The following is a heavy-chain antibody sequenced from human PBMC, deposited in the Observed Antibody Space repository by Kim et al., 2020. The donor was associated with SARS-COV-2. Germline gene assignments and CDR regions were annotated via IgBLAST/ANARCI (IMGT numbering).Heavy chain of an antibody. J-gene: IGHJ4*02. CDR2: INPSDSSA. CDR3: ARNSLXAHYAXTXXDY. Sequence: ASVKVSCKASGYAFTDYYIHWVRQAPGQGFEWMGIINPSDSSAKYAEKFQGRVTMTRDTSTSTIYMELSSLRSEDTAVYYCARNSLXAHYAXTXXDYWGQGXXXXVSS. V-gene: IGHV1-46*01. D-gene: IGHD4-17*01. CDR1: GYAFTDYY.